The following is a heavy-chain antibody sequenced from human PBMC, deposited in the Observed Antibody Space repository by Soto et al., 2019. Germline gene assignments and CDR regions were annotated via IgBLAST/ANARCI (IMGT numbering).Heavy chain of an antibody. CDR2: FDPEDGET. D-gene: IGHD2-15*01. CDR3: ATDHCSGGSCYSGLFDP. Sequence: ASVKVSCKVSGYTLTELSMHWVRQAPGKGLEWMGGFDPEDGETIYAQKFQGRVTMTEDTSTDTAYMELSSLRSEDTAVYYCATDHCSGGSCYSGLFDPWGQGTLVTVTS. CDR1: GYTLTELS. J-gene: IGHJ5*02. V-gene: IGHV1-24*01.